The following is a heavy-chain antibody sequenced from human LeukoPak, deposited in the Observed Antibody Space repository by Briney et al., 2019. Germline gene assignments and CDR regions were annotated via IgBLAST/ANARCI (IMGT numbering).Heavy chain of an antibody. J-gene: IGHJ6*02. V-gene: IGHV3-30-3*01. CDR2: ISYDGGNK. Sequence: GRSLRLSCAASGFTFSSYAMHWVRQAPGKGLEWVAVISYDGGNKYYADSVKGRFTISRDNSKNTLYLQMNSLRAEDTAVYYCARAAYHYGMDVWGQGTTVTVSS. CDR1: GFTFSSYA. CDR3: ARAAYHYGMDV.